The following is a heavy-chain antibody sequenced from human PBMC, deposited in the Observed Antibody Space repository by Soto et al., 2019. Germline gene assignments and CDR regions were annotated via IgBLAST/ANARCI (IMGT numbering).Heavy chain of an antibody. CDR1: GGTFSSYS. CDR2: IIPIFGTA. V-gene: IGHV1-69*01. Sequence: QVQLVQSGAEVKKPGSSVKVSCKASGGTFSSYSISWVRQAPGQGLEWMGGIIPIFGTANYAQKFQGRVTITADESTSTAYMELSSLRSENTAVYYCAIEYSSSPPYYPIGYWGQGTLVTVSS. CDR3: AIEYSSSPPYYPIGY. D-gene: IGHD6-6*01. J-gene: IGHJ4*02.